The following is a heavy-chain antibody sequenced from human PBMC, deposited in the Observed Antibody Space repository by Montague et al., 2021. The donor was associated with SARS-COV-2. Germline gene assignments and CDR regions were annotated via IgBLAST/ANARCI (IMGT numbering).Heavy chain of an antibody. Sequence: SLRLSCAASGFTFSTYSLSWVRQAPGRGLEWVASISGSGSHMYYADSVKGRFTIFRDDAKNSLYLQMNNLRAEDRAVYYCARDAHGSGSSPHFDPWGQGTLVTVSS. V-gene: IGHV3-21*01. CDR3: ARDAHGSGSSPHFDP. CDR2: ISGSGSHM. J-gene: IGHJ5*02. D-gene: IGHD3-10*01. CDR1: GFTFSTYS.